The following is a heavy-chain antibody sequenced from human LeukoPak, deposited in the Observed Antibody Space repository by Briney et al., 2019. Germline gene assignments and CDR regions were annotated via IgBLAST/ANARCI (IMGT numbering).Heavy chain of an antibody. CDR1: GYTFTSYD. D-gene: IGHD2-15*01. CDR2: MNPNSGNT. CDR3: ARSDILATEGVYDY. J-gene: IGHJ4*02. Sequence: ASVKVSCKASGYTFTSYDINWVRQATGQGLEWMGWMNPNSGNTGYAQKYQGRVTITRNTSISTAYMELSSLRSEDTAVYYCARSDILATEGVYDYWGQGTLVTVSS. V-gene: IGHV1-8*03.